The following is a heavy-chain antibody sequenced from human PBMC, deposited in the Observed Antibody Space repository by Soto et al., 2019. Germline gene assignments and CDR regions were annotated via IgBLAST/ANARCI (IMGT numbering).Heavy chain of an antibody. CDR1: GGSFSGYY. Sequence: SETLSLPCAFYGGSFSGYYWSWIRHPPGKGLEWIGEINHSGSPNYNPSLKSRVTISVDTSKNQFSLKLSSVTAADTAVYYCARFRKGSSWYIGRLPDYYYYGMDVWGQGTTVTVSS. D-gene: IGHD6-13*01. J-gene: IGHJ6*02. CDR2: INHSGSP. V-gene: IGHV4-34*01. CDR3: ARFRKGSSWYIGRLPDYYYYGMDV.